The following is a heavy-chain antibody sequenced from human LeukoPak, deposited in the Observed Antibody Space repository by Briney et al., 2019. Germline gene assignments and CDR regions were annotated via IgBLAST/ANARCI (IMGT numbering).Heavy chain of an antibody. J-gene: IGHJ6*02. CDR1: GFTFSSYA. D-gene: IGHD6-13*01. CDR2: ISYDGSNK. Sequence: PGRSLRLSCAASGFTFSSYAMHWVRQAPGKGLEWVAVISYDGSNKYYADSVKGRFTISRDNSKNTLYLQMNSLRAEDTAVYYCARGGEIAGYSSSWDLYYYYYYGMDVWGQGTTVTVSS. CDR3: ARGGEIAGYSSSWDLYYYYYYGMDV. V-gene: IGHV3-30-3*01.